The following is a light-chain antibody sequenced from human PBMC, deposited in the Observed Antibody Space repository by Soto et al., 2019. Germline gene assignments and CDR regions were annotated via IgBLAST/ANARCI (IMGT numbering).Light chain of an antibody. J-gene: IGLJ1*01. CDR3: CSYTSTSTYV. CDR2: DVS. V-gene: IGLV2-14*01. Sequence: QSVLTQPASVSGSPGQSITISCTGTSSDVGGYNYVSWYQQHPGKAPKLMIYDVSNRPSGVSNRFSGSKSGNTASLTISVLQAEDEADYYCCSYTSTSTYVFGTGTSVTAL. CDR1: SSDVGGYNY.